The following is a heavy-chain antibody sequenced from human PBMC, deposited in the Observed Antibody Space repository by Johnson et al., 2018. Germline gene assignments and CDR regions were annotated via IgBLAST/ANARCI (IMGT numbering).Heavy chain of an antibody. V-gene: IGHV3-30*18. D-gene: IGHD3-3*01. CDR3: AKVRLARFLEWTFIDF. J-gene: IGHJ4*02. CDR1: GFTFRNFA. Sequence: QVQLVQSGGGVVQPGRSXRLSCAASGFTFRNFAMHWVRQAPGKGLEWVAVISFDGNNIYYAESVKGRFTIYRDNSKNALFLQMNSLTPDDTAVYYGAKVRLARFLEWTFIDFWGQGTRVTVSS. CDR2: ISFDGNNI.